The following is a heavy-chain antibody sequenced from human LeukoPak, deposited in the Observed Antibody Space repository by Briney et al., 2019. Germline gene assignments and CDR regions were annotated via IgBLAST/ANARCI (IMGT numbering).Heavy chain of an antibody. CDR3: AVGHYYDRSGPPDY. D-gene: IGHD3-22*01. CDR2: IYYSGST. J-gene: IGHJ4*02. V-gene: IGHV4-30-4*08. Sequence: PSETLSLTCTVSGGSISSGDYYWSWIRQPPGKGLEWIGYIYYSGSTYYNPSLKSRVTISVDTSKNQFSLKLSSVTAADTAVYYCAVGHYYDRSGPPDYWGQGTLVTVSS. CDR1: GGSISSGDYY.